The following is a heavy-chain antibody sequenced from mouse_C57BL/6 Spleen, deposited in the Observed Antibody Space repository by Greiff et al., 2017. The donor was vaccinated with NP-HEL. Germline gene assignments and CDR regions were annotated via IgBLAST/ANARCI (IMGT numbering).Heavy chain of an antibody. Sequence: EVQLQESGPELVKPGASVKISCKASGYSFTDYNMNWVKQSNGKSLEWIGVINPNYGTTSYNQKFKGKATLTVDQSSSTAYMQLNSLTSEDSAVYYCATTVVGDWYFDVWGTGTTVTVSS. J-gene: IGHJ1*03. D-gene: IGHD1-1*01. CDR3: ATTVVGDWYFDV. CDR2: INPNYGTT. V-gene: IGHV1-39*01. CDR1: GYSFTDYN.